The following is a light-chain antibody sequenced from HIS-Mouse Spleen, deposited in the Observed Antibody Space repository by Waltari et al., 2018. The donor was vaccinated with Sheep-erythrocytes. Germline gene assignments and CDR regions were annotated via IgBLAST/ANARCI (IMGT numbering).Light chain of an antibody. CDR3: YSTDSSGNHWV. CDR1: ALPKKH. V-gene: IGLV3-10*01. CDR2: EDS. J-gene: IGLJ3*02. Sequence: SYELTQPPSVSVSPGQTARITCSGHALPKKHAYWYQQKSGQAPVLVIYEDSKRPSGIPERFSGSTSWTMATLTISGAQVEDEADYYCYSTDSSGNHWVFGGGTKLTVL.